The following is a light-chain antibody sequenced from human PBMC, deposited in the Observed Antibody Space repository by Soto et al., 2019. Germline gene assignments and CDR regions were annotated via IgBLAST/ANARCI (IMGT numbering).Light chain of an antibody. CDR1: SSNIGAGYD. J-gene: IGLJ1*01. V-gene: IGLV1-40*01. CDR2: GNS. Sequence: SVLTQPPSVSGAPGQRVTISCTGSSSNIGAGYDVHWYQQLPGTAPKLLIYGNSNRPSGVPDRFSGSKSGTSASLAITGLQAEDEADYYCQSYHSSLSGPNYVFGTGTKVTVL. CDR3: QSYHSSLSGPNYV.